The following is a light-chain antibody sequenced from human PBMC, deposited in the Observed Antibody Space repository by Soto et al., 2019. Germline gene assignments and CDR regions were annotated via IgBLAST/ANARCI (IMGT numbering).Light chain of an antibody. Sequence: QSVLTQPASVSGSPGQSITISCTGTSSDIGLYNFVSWYQHLPGKAPKLMIYDVSNRPSGVSNRFSGSKSANTASLTISGLQAEDEADYYCSSYTSSNTYVIFGGGTKLTVL. V-gene: IGLV2-14*03. CDR2: DVS. CDR3: SSYTSSNTYVI. CDR1: SSDIGLYNF. J-gene: IGLJ2*01.